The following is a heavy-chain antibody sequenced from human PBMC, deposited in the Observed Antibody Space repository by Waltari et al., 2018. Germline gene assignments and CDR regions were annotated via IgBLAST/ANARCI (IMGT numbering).Heavy chain of an antibody. J-gene: IGHJ3*02. V-gene: IGHV1-46*01. CDR3: ARDRSVTTGAFDI. CDR1: GYTFTSYY. Sequence: QVQLVQSGAEVKKPGASVKVSCKASGYTFTSYYMHWVRKAPGQGLEWMGIIHPSVGSTSYAQKFQGRVPLTRDTSTSTVYMELSSLRSEDTAVYYCARDRSVTTGAFDIWGQGTMVTVSS. CDR2: IHPSVGST. D-gene: IGHD4-17*01.